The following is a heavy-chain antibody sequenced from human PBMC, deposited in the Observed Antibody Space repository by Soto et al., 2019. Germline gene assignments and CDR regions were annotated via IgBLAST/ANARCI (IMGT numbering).Heavy chain of an antibody. CDR1: GGSCTSYW. Sequence: LVESLRICWRVAGGSCTSYWIGWVRQLPGKGLEWMGIIYPGDSDTRYSPSFQGQVTISADKSISTAYLQWSSLKASDTAMYYCARLSSEYYYYYYMEVWGKGTTVTVSS. J-gene: IGHJ6*03. CDR2: IYPGDSDT. D-gene: IGHD3-10*01. CDR3: ARLSSEYYYYYYMEV. V-gene: IGHV5-51*01.